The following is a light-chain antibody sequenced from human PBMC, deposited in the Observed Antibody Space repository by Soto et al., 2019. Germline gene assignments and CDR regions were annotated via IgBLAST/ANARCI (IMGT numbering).Light chain of an antibody. J-gene: IGLJ2*01. CDR3: GSYTTLNTMI. Sequence: QSVLTLAASVSGSPGQSITISCAGTSGDVGAYNYVTWYQQYPGKVPKLIIYDVSDRPSGVSDRFSGSKSGNTASLTISGLLAEDEADYYCGSYTTLNTMIFGGGTQLTVL. CDR2: DVS. CDR1: SGDVGAYNY. V-gene: IGLV2-14*01.